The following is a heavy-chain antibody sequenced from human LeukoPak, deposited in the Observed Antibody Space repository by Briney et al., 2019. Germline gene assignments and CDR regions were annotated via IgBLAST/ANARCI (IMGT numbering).Heavy chain of an antibody. CDR2: IYTDGST. CDR1: GFTVSSNY. J-gene: IGHJ4*02. V-gene: IGHV3-53*01. Sequence: GESLKISCAASGFTVSSNYLTWVRQAPGKRLEWVSIIYTDGSTYYADSVKGRFTISRDNSKNTLLLQVNSLRAEDTAMYFCARVGAWLRYGYYFDYWGQGTLVTVSS. D-gene: IGHD5-12*01. CDR3: ARVGAWLRYGYYFDY.